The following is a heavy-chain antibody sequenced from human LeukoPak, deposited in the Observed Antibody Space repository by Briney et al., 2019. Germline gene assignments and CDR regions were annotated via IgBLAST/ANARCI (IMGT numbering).Heavy chain of an antibody. D-gene: IGHD2-2*01. Sequence: ASVKVSCKASGYTFSNFGITWVRQAPRPGHERMGLISAHNGNTNYEKKLQGRVTMTTDTSTNTAYMELRSLRSDDTAVYFCARDGESCTSTTCYLWFGPWGQGTLVIVSS. V-gene: IGHV1-18*04. CDR2: ISAHNGNT. J-gene: IGHJ5*02. CDR1: GYTFSNFG. CDR3: ARDGESCTSTTCYLWFGP.